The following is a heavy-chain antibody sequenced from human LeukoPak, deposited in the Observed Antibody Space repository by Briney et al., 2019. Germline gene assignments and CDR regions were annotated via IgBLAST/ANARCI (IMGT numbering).Heavy chain of an antibody. J-gene: IGHJ4*02. CDR3: ARGGSVFDY. CDR1: GFTLSSYW. V-gene: IGHV3-7*01. CDR2: IKQDGSEK. Sequence: QPGGSLRLSCAASGFTLSSYWMSWVRQAPGKGLEWVANIKQDGSEKYYVDSVKGRFTISRDNAKNSLYLQMNSLRAEDTAVYYCARGGSVFDYWGQGTLVTVSS.